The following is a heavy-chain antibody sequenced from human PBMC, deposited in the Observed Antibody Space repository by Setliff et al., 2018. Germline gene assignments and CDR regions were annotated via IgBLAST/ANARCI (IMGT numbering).Heavy chain of an antibody. J-gene: IGHJ6*04. Sequence: SVKVSCKASGGAFNNYPIRWVRQAPGQGLGWMGGIIPMFRTGKYAQKFQGRVTITADESTSTAYMELSSLRLEDTAVYYCARGNIDAVAVPRNYFVMDVWGKGTTVTVSS. D-gene: IGHD3-16*02. CDR3: ARGNIDAVAVPRNYFVMDV. CDR1: GGAFNNYP. CDR2: IIPMFRTG. V-gene: IGHV1-69*13.